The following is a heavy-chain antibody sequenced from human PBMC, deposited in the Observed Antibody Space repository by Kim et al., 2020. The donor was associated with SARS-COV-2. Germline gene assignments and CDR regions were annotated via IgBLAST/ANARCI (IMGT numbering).Heavy chain of an antibody. CDR2: IGTAGDT. D-gene: IGHD6-13*01. V-gene: IGHV3-13*01. CDR3: ARGLGPSPGIAAVLYY. J-gene: IGHJ4*02. Sequence: GGSLRLSCAASGFTFSSYDMHWVRQATGKGLEWVSAIGTAGDTYYPGSVKGRFTISRENDKNSLYLQMNSLRAGDTAVYYCARGLGPSPGIAAVLYYWGRGNLVTVSA. CDR1: GFTFSSYD.